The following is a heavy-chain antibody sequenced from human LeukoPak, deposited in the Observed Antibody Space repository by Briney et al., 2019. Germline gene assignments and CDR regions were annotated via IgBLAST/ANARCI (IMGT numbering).Heavy chain of an antibody. Sequence: PSETLSLTCTVSGGSISSYYWTWIRQPARKGLELIGRIHTSWSTNHNPSLKIRVTMSVDTSNNQFSLKLSSVTAADTAVYYCARETEVPGGRSWDFWGQGTLVTVSS. V-gene: IGHV4-4*07. CDR2: IHTSWST. CDR3: ARETEVPGGRSWDF. J-gene: IGHJ4*02. CDR1: GGSISSYY. D-gene: IGHD6-19*01.